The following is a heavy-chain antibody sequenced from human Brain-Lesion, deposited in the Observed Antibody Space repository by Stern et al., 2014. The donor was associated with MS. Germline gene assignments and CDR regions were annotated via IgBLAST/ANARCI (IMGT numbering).Heavy chain of an antibody. Sequence: QVQLQESGPGLVKPSETLSLTCTVSGGSINTNNYYWGWIRQPPGKGLEWIGNIYSSGSTFYSPSLKSRVPLSVDTSQHQFSLQLSSVTAADTAVYYCARTGDDFGDYSLSYWGQGTLVTVSS. V-gene: IGHV4-39*01. CDR3: ARTGDDFGDYSLSY. CDR2: IYSSGST. J-gene: IGHJ4*02. D-gene: IGHD4-17*01. CDR1: GGSINTNNYY.